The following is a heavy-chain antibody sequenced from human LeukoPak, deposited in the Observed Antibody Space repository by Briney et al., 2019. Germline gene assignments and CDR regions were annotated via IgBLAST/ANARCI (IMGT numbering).Heavy chain of an antibody. Sequence: PGGSLRLSCAASGITVNNRCMNWVRQAPGKGLEWVSVIYSGGSTYYTDSVKGRFTISRDDSKNTVFLQMNSLRAEDTAVYYRATRPGGDSGIFDFWGRGTLVTVSS. D-gene: IGHD2-21*02. CDR2: IYSGGST. V-gene: IGHV3-53*01. J-gene: IGHJ4*02. CDR3: ATRPGGDSGIFDF. CDR1: GITVNNRC.